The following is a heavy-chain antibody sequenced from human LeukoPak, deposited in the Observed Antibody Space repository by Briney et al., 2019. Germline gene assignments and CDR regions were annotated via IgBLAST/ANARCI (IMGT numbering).Heavy chain of an antibody. CDR1: GFTLTNAW. CDR3: TTVNVVSTSDF. D-gene: IGHD5/OR15-5a*01. J-gene: IGHJ4*02. CDR2: IKGKTAGGTT. V-gene: IGHV3-15*01. Sequence: GGSLRLSCADSGFTLTNAWMSWVRLAPGKGLEWVGRIKGKTAGGTTDYAAPVKGRFTISGDDSKNMMYLQMNSLKTEDTAVYYCTTVNVVSTSDFWGQGTLVTVSS.